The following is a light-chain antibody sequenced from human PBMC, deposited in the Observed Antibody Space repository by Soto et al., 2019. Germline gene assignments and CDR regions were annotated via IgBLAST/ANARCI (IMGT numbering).Light chain of an antibody. CDR2: GAS. CDR1: QSVSSY. Sequence: ENVLTQSPATLSLSPGAGATLSCRASQSVSSYLAWYQQKPGQAPRLLIYGASSRATGIPDRFSGSGSGTDFTLTISRLEPEDFAVYYCQQYGSSSWTFGQGTKVDIK. J-gene: IGKJ1*01. CDR3: QQYGSSSWT. V-gene: IGKV3-20*01.